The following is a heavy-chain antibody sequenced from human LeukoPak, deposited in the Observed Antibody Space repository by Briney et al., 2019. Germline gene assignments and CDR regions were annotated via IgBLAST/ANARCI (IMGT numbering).Heavy chain of an antibody. CDR2: ISNSGSTI. CDR3: ARDRGRYYDSRGFYWGYYFDS. J-gene: IGHJ4*02. D-gene: IGHD3-22*01. Sequence: GGSLRLSCAASGFTFSDYYMSWIRQAPGKGLEWVSYISNSGSTIYYADSVKGRFTISRDNAKNSLSLHMNSLRAEDTAVYYCARDRGRYYDSRGFYWGYYFDSWGQGILVTVST. V-gene: IGHV3-11*01. CDR1: GFTFSDYY.